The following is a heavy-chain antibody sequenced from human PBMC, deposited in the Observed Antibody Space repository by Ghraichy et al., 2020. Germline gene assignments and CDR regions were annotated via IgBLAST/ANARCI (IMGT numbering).Heavy chain of an antibody. V-gene: IGHV4-30-4*01. J-gene: IGHJ3*01. CDR3: ARVKDVNVLTDFHSNDALYL. CDR1: GGSISSDDYY. CDR2: IYYSGNT. Sequence: SQTLSLTCTVSGGSISSDDYYWSWIRQTPGKGLEWIGYIYYSGNTHYNPSLKSRITMSVDTSKNQFSLKLRSVTAAATAVYYCARVKDVNVLTDFHSNDALYLWSHGTMVTVSA. D-gene: IGHD3-9*01.